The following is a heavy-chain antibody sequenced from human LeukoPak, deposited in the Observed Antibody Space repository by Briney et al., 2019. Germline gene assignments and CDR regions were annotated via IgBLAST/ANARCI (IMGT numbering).Heavy chain of an antibody. CDR3: ATRSVYGDYSY. CDR2: IIPIFGTA. V-gene: IGHV1-69*01. J-gene: IGHJ4*02. D-gene: IGHD4-17*01. Sequence: KISCKVSGHSFTTYWIGWVRQMPGKGLEWMGGIIPIFGTANYAQKFQGRVTITADESTSTAYMELSSLRSEDTAVYYCATRSVYGDYSYWGQGTLVTVSS. CDR1: GHSFTTYW.